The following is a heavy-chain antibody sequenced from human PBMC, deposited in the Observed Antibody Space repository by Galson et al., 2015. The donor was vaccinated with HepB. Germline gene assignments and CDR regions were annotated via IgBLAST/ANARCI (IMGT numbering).Heavy chain of an antibody. J-gene: IGHJ3*02. V-gene: IGHV3-74*01. CDR3: ARWAVLLHDALDI. D-gene: IGHD6-19*01. Sequence: SLRLSCAASRFTFRNYWMHWVRQAPGKGLVWVSRINSDGSSTSYADSVKGRFTISRDNAKNTLYLQMNSLRAEDTAVYYCARWAVLLHDALDIWGQGTLVTVSS. CDR1: RFTFRNYW. CDR2: INSDGSST.